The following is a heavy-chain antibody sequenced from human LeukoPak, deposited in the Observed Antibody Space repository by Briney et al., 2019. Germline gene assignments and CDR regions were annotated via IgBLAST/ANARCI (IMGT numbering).Heavy chain of an antibody. CDR1: GYTFTSYG. Sequence: ASVKVSCKASGYTFTSYGISWVRQAPGQGLEWMGWISAYNGNTNYAQKLQGRVTMTTDTSTSTAYMELRSLRSDDTAVYYCARASSIAARPGAFDIWGQGTMVTVSS. J-gene: IGHJ3*02. V-gene: IGHV1-18*01. CDR3: ARASSIAARPGAFDI. D-gene: IGHD6-6*01. CDR2: ISAYNGNT.